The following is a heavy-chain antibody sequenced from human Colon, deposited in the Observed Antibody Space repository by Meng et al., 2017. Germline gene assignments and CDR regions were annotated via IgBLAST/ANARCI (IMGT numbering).Heavy chain of an antibody. CDR1: GGSISSGSYY. CDR2: IYYTGST. CDR3: ARGPLDY. Sequence: VQLQAPGPGLVRPSETLSLTCTVSGGSISSGSYYWSWIRQPPGKGLEWIGYIYYTGSTNSNPSLKSRVTISVDTSKNQFSLKLSSVTAADTAVYYCARGPLDYWGQGTLVTVSS. V-gene: IGHV4-61*01. J-gene: IGHJ4*02.